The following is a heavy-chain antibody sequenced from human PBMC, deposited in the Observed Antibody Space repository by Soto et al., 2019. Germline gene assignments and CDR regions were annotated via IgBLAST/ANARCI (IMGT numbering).Heavy chain of an antibody. J-gene: IGHJ4*02. Sequence: QVQLVQSGAEVKKPGASVKVSCKSSGYTLTRYFMHWVRQAPGQRLEWMGWIHGGTVNTKYSQKFQGRVTFTRDTSASTVYMELGSLRSEDTAVYYCTRATYCDLGGQGTLVTVSS. CDR1: GYTLTRYF. V-gene: IGHV1-3*01. CDR2: IHGGTVNT. CDR3: TRATYCDL. D-gene: IGHD5-12*01.